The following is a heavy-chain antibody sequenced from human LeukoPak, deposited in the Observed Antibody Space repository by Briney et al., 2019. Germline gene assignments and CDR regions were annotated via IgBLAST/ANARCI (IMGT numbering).Heavy chain of an antibody. Sequence: GGSLRLSCVVSGFTFCDSAMHWVRQAPGKGLEWVSSISWNRDTIHYADSVKGRFTISRDNAKNSLYLQMNSLRTEDTALYYCVKDSSPILQLLSYWGQGTLVTVSS. J-gene: IGHJ4*02. CDR2: ISWNRDTI. V-gene: IGHV3-9*01. CDR1: GFTFCDSA. D-gene: IGHD6-6*01. CDR3: VKDSSPILQLLSY.